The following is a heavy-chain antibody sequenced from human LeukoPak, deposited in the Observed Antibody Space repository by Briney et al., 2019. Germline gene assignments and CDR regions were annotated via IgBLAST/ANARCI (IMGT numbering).Heavy chain of an antibody. D-gene: IGHD3-10*01. Sequence: GGSLRLSCAASGFTFSSNAMSWVRQAPGKGLEWVSAISSGGGSTYYADSVKGRFTTSRDNSKNTLYQQMNSLRAEDADVYYCAEDRIWFGGHIDYWGQGTMVTVS. V-gene: IGHV3-23*01. CDR1: GFTFSSNA. CDR2: ISSGGGST. CDR3: AEDRIWFGGHIDY. J-gene: IGHJ4*02.